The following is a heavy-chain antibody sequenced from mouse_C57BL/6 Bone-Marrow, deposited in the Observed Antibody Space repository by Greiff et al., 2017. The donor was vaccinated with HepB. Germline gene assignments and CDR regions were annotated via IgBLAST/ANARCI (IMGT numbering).Heavy chain of an antibody. CDR3: ARWFTTVDYYAMDY. CDR2: INPYIGGT. CDR1: GYTFTDYY. J-gene: IGHJ4*01. D-gene: IGHD1-1*01. V-gene: IGHV1-19*01. Sequence: EVQLQQSGPVLVKPGASVKMSCKASGYTFTDYYMNWVKQSHGKSLEWIGVINPYIGGTNYNQKFKGKSTLTVDKSSSTAYMTLNSLTSEDSAVYYCARWFTTVDYYAMDYWGQGTSVTVSS.